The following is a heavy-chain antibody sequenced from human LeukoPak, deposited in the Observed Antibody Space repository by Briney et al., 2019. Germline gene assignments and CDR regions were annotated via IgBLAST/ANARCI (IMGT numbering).Heavy chain of an antibody. Sequence: ASVKVSCKASGGTFSSYGISWVRQAPGQGLEWMGIINPSGGSTSYAQKFQGRVTMTRDTSTSTVYMELSSLRAEDTAMYYCARGFSQGQQLTLGYWGQGTLVTVSS. CDR2: INPSGGST. D-gene: IGHD6-13*01. V-gene: IGHV1-46*01. CDR3: ARGFSQGQQLTLGY. CDR1: GGTFSSYG. J-gene: IGHJ4*02.